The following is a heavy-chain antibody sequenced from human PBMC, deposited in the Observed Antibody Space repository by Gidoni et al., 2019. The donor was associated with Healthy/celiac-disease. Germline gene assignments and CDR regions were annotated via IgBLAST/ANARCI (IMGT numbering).Heavy chain of an antibody. CDR2: ISYDGSNK. J-gene: IGHJ4*02. CDR1: GFTFSRYG. V-gene: IGHV3-30*18. Sequence: QVQLLESGGGVFKPERSLRLSCAASGFTFSRYGMHCVRQAPGKGREWVAVISYDGSNKYYAESVKGRFNISRDNYKNTLDMQMKSLRAEDTAVYYCAKDKQAYIFDYWGQGTLVTVSS. D-gene: IGHD4-4*01. CDR3: AKDKQAYIFDY.